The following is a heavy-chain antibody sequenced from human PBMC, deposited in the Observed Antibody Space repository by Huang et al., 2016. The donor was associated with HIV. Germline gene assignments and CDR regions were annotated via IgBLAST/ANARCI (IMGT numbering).Heavy chain of an antibody. Sequence: QVQLVQSGPEVKKPGASVKLSCKASGYAFTRYTITWVRQAPGQGLEWMGWISPYDGETKYAQNSQGRVTMTTDTSTTTAYMDLRSLRSDDTAVYYCARTTTGSGSTWAYDWGQGTLVTISS. CDR3: ARTTTGSGSTWAYD. V-gene: IGHV1-18*01. J-gene: IGHJ4*02. CDR2: ISPYDGET. CDR1: GYAFTRYT. D-gene: IGHD2-2*03.